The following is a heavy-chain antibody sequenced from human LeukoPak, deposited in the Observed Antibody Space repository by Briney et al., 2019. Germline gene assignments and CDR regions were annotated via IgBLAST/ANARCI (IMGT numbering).Heavy chain of an antibody. CDR2: INHSGST. CDR3: ARDLYSSIGYD. V-gene: IGHV4-34*01. D-gene: IGHD6-25*01. Sequence: PSETLSLTCAVSGGSFSGQYWTWIRQFPGKGLEWIGEINHSGSTNYNPSLKSRVTMSKDTSKNHFSLRLTSVTAADTATYYCARDLYSSIGYDWGQGTLVTVSS. J-gene: IGHJ4*02. CDR1: GGSFSGQY.